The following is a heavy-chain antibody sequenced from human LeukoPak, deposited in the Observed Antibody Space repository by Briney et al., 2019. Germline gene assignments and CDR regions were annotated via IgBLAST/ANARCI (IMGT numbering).Heavy chain of an antibody. J-gene: IGHJ3*02. CDR1: GGSFSGYY. D-gene: IGHD3-3*01. Sequence: SETLSLTCAVYGGSFSGYYWSWIRQPPGKGLEWIGYIYYSGSTNYNPSLKSRVTISVDTSKNQFSLKLSSVTAADTAVYYCARITDRTIFGEIMHGFDIWGQGTPVTVSS. CDR2: IYYSGST. V-gene: IGHV4-59*08. CDR3: ARITDRTIFGEIMHGFDI.